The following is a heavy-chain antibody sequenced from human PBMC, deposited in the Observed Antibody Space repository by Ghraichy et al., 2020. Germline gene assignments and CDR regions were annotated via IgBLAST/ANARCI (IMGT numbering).Heavy chain of an antibody. D-gene: IGHD2-15*01. V-gene: IGHV3-23*01. CDR2: ISGGAENT. J-gene: IGHJ5*02. CDR3: TRCYTSGGHRFFDP. Sequence: GRSLRLSCAASGFTFKNYAMTWVRQAPGEGLKWVSSISGGAENTYYADSVKGRFTISRDNSKDTLYLQMNSLRAEDTAVYYCTRCYTSGGHRFFDPWGQGNLVTVSS. CDR1: GFTFKNYA.